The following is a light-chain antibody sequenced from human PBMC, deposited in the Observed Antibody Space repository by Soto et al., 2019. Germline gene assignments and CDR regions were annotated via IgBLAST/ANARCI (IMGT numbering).Light chain of an antibody. V-gene: IGKV3-11*01. Sequence: EIVLTQSPATLSLSPGERATLSCRASQSVSSYLAWYQQKPGQAPRLLIYDASNRATGIPARFSGSGSGTDFTLTIRSLEPEDFAVYYCQQRSIWPRTFGQGTKVEIK. CDR3: QQRSIWPRT. J-gene: IGKJ1*01. CDR2: DAS. CDR1: QSVSSY.